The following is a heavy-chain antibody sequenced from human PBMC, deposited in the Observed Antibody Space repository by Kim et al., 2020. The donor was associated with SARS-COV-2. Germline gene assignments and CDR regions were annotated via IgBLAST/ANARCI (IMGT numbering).Heavy chain of an antibody. Sequence: GGSLRLSCAASGFTFSSYGMHWVRQAPGKGLEWVAVISYDGSNKYYADSVKGRFTITRDNSKNTLYLQMNSLRAEDTAVYYCAKDGGYSGYGDFDYWGQG. J-gene: IGHJ4*02. CDR1: GFTFSSYG. CDR3: AKDGGYSGYGDFDY. CDR2: ISYDGSNK. D-gene: IGHD5-12*01. V-gene: IGHV3-30*18.